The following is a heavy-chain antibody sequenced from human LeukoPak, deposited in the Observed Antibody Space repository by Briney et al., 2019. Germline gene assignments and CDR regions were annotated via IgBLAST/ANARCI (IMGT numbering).Heavy chain of an antibody. J-gene: IGHJ5*02. CDR1: GFTFSNYA. CDR3: ATAGEYYYDSSGYPT. V-gene: IGHV3-23*01. Sequence: GGSLRLSCEASGFTFSNYAMSWVRQAPGKGLEWVSSISGSSGNTNYADSVKGRFTISRDNSKNTLYLQMNSLRAEDTAVYYCATAGEYYYDSSGYPTWGQGTLVTVSS. D-gene: IGHD3-22*01. CDR2: ISGSSGNT.